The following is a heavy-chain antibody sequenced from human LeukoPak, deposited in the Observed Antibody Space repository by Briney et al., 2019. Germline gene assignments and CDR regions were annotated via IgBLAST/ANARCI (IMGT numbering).Heavy chain of an antibody. D-gene: IGHD2-15*01. CDR3: ARAFFGAATDAFDI. CDR1: GGSICSSSYY. J-gene: IGHJ3*02. Sequence: PSGTLSLTCTVSGGSICSSSYYWGWIRQPPGKGLEWLGSIYYSGSTYYNPSLKSRVTISVDTSKNQFSLKLSSVTAADTAVYYCARAFFGAATDAFDIWAKGQWSPSLQ. CDR2: IYYSGST. V-gene: IGHV4-39*07.